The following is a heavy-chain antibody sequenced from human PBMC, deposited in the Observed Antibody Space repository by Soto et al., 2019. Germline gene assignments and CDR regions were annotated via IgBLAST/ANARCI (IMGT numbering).Heavy chain of an antibody. CDR2: IKSKTNGGTT. CDR1: GFTFSNAW. CDR3: ARDFGHGYYLDY. V-gene: IGHV3-15*01. D-gene: IGHD3-3*01. J-gene: IGHJ4*02. Sequence: GGSLRLSCVASGFTFSNAWMSWVRQAPGKGLEYIGRIKSKTNGGTTDYAAPVKGRFTISRDDSENTLYLQMNSLRDEDTAVYFCARDFGHGYYLDYWGRGTLVTVSS.